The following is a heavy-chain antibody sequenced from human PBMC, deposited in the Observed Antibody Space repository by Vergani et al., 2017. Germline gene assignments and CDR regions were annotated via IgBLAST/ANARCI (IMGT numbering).Heavy chain of an antibody. CDR3: ARETGFSHRNFDY. V-gene: IGHV1-2*02. CDR1: GYTFTGYY. J-gene: IGHJ4*02. CDR2: INPNSGGT. Sequence: QVQLVQSGAEVKKPGASVKVSCKASGYTFTGYYMHWVRQAPGQGLEWMGWINPNSGGTNYAQKFQGRVTMTRDTSISTAYMELSRQRSDDTGVYYCARETGFSHRNFDYWGQGTLVTVSS.